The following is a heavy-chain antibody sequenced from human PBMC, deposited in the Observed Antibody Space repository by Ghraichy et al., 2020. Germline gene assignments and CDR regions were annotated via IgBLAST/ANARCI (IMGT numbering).Heavy chain of an antibody. CDR3: ARGQQFSGYGSFDY. CDR1: RGSISSYY. D-gene: IGHD5-12*01. V-gene: IGHV4-59*01. CDR2: IYYSGST. J-gene: IGHJ4*02. Sequence: ETLSLTCSVSRGSISSYYWSWIRQPPGKGLEWIGYIYYSGSTNYNPSLKSRVTMSVDTSKNQFSLELSSVTAADTAVYYCARGQQFSGYGSFDYWGQGTLVTVSS.